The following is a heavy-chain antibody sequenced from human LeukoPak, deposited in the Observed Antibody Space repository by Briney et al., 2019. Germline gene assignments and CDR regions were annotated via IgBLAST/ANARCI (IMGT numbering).Heavy chain of an antibody. Sequence: GGSLRLSCAASGFTFSSYAMSWVRQAPGKGLEWVSAISGSGGSTYYADSVKGRFTISRDNSKNTLYLQMNSLRAEDTAVYYCAKDRPERQLLFRNYGMDDWGKGATVTVSS. CDR1: GFTFSSYA. J-gene: IGHJ6*04. CDR2: ISGSGGST. CDR3: AKDRPERQLLFRNYGMDD. V-gene: IGHV3-23*01. D-gene: IGHD2-2*01.